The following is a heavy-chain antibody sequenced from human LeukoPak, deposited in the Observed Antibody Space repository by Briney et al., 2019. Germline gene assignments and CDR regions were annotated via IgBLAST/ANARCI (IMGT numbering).Heavy chain of an antibody. CDR2: IYTSGST. CDR3: AGGFWSGYYTS. V-gene: IGHV4-4*09. D-gene: IGHD3-3*01. CDR1: GDSISSYY. J-gene: IGHJ5*02. Sequence: SETLSLTCTVSGDSISSYYWTWIRQPPGKGLEWIGYIYTSGSTNYNPSLKGRLTISVDTSKNQFSLKLSSVTAADTAVYYCAGGFWSGYYTSWGQGTLVTVSS.